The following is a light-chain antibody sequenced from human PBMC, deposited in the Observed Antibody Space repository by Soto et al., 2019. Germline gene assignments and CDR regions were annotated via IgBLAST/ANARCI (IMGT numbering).Light chain of an antibody. J-gene: IGLJ2*01. CDR1: SGSIASNY. CDR2: EDN. V-gene: IGLV6-57*03. CDR3: QSYDSGFTVV. Sequence: NFMLTQLHSVSESPGKTVTISCTRSSGSIASNYVQWYQQRPGSAPTTVIYEDNQRPSGVPIWFSGSIDSSSNSASLTISGLKTEDEADYYCQSYDSGFTVVFGGGTKLTVL.